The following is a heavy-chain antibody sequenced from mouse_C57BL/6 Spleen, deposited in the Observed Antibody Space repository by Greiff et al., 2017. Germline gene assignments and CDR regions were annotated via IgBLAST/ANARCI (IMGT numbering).Heavy chain of an antibody. J-gene: IGHJ3*01. CDR2: FYPGSGSI. CDR3: ARHEDGSLLGWLLTFAY. V-gene: IGHV1-62-2*01. CDR1: GYTFTEYT. D-gene: IGHD2-3*01. Sequence: VQLQESGAELVKPGASVKLSCKASGYTFTEYTIHWVKQRSGQGLEWIGWFYPGSGSIKYNEKFKDKATLTADKSSSTVDKEISRLKSDGSAVYFCARHEDGSLLGWLLTFAYWGQGTLVTVSA.